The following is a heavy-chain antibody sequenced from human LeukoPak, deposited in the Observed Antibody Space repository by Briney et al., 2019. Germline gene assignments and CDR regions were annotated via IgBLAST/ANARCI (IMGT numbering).Heavy chain of an antibody. D-gene: IGHD2-2*01. J-gene: IGHJ6*02. CDR2: IYSGGST. V-gene: IGHV3-53*01. Sequence: GGSLRLSCAASGFTVSSNYMSWVRQAPGKGLEWVSVIYSGGSTYYADSVKGRFTISRDNSKNTLYLQMNSLRAEDTAVYYCARDFLGAVPAANDGMDVWGQGTTVTVSS. CDR3: ARDFLGAVPAANDGMDV. CDR1: GFTVSSNY.